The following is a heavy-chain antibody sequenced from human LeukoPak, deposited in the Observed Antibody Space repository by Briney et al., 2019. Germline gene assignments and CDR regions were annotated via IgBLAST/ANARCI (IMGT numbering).Heavy chain of an antibody. Sequence: KSSETLSLTCTVSGGSISNYHWSWIRQPPGKGPEWIGYIYYSGSTNYNPSLKSRVTISVDTSKNQFSLKLSSVTAADTAVYYCARRMDVWGQGTTVTVSS. CDR1: GGSISNYH. J-gene: IGHJ6*02. CDR3: ARRMDV. V-gene: IGHV4-59*08. CDR2: IYYSGST.